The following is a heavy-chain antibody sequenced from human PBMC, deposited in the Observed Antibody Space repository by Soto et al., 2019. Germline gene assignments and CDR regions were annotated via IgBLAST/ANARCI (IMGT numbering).Heavy chain of an antibody. Sequence: PGGSLRLSCAASGFTFSSYAMSWVRQAPGKGLEWVSAISGSGGSTYYADSVKGRFTISRDNSKNTLYLQMNSLRAEDTAVYYCAKEGGSSSFYDYYYYYYMDVWGKGTMVTVSS. CDR3: AKEGGSSSFYDYYYYYYMDV. J-gene: IGHJ6*03. CDR2: ISGSGGST. CDR1: GFTFSSYA. V-gene: IGHV3-23*01. D-gene: IGHD6-13*01.